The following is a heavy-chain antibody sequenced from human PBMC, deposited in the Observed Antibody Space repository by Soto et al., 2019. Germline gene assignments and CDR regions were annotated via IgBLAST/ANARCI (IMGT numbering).Heavy chain of an antibody. CDR2: ISAYNGNT. D-gene: IGHD6-19*01. J-gene: IGHJ5*02. Sequence: ASVKVSCKASGYTFTSYGISWVRQAPGQGLEWMGWISAYNGNTNYAQKLQGRVTMTPDTSPSTAYMELRSRRSDDTAVYYCARVYIAVAGSNWFDPWGQGTLVNVSS. CDR3: ARVYIAVAGSNWFDP. CDR1: GYTFTSYG. V-gene: IGHV1-18*01.